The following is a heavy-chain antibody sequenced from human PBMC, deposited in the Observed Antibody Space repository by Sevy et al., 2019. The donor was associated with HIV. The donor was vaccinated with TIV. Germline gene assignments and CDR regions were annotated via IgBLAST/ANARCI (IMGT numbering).Heavy chain of an antibody. CDR3: ARGSEGSGSYYPPYFDY. J-gene: IGHJ4*02. D-gene: IGHD3-10*01. Sequence: GGSLRLSCAASGFTFTTYPMHWVRQAPGKGLEWVAVISYDGSNKYYADSVKGRFNISRDNSKNTLYLQLNTLRAEDTAVFYCARGSEGSGSYYPPYFDYWGQGTLVTVSS. V-gene: IGHV3-30-3*01. CDR2: ISYDGSNK. CDR1: GFTFTTYP.